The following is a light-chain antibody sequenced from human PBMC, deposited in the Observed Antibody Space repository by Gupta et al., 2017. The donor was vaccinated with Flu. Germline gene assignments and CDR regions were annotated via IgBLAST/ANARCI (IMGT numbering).Light chain of an antibody. J-gene: IGKJ1*01. V-gene: IGKV3-15*01. CDR2: GAS. CDR1: QSVSSN. Sequence: PATLSWSQGERATLSCRARQSVSSNLAWYQQKPGQAPRLLIYGASTRATGIPARFSGSGSGTEFTLTISSRQSEDFAVYYCQQDNNWPPTFGQGTKVEIK. CDR3: QQDNNWPPT.